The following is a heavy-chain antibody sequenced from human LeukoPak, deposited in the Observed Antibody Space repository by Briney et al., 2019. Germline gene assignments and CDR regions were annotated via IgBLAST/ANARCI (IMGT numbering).Heavy chain of an antibody. J-gene: IGHJ4*02. D-gene: IGHD3-10*01. V-gene: IGHV3-21*01. CDR2: ISSSSSYI. CDR3: ARDDVMVRGVVY. CDR1: GFTFSSYS. Sequence: GGSLRLSCAASGFTFSSYSMNWVRQAPGKGLEWVSSISSSSSYIYYADSVKGRFTISRDNAKNSLYLQMNSLRAEDTAVYYCARDDVMVRGVVYWGQGTLVTVSS.